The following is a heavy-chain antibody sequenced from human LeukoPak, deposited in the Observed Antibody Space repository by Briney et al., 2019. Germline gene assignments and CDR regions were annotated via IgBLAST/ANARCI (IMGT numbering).Heavy chain of an antibody. Sequence: GGSLRLSCAASGFTFTTYWMSWVRQAPGKGLEWVANMKPDGSEIFYVDSVKGRFTISRDNAKNSLYLQMNSLRAEDTAVYYCAELGITMIGGVWGKGTTVTISS. CDR3: AELGITMIGGV. D-gene: IGHD3-10*02. J-gene: IGHJ6*04. V-gene: IGHV3-7*01. CDR1: GFTFTTYW. CDR2: MKPDGSEI.